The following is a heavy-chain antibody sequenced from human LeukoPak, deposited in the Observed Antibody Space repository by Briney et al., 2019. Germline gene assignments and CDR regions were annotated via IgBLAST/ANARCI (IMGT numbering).Heavy chain of an antibody. J-gene: IGHJ6*03. CDR2: IIPIFGTA. D-gene: IGHD1-26*01. CDR3: AGGGSYQRGWAYYYYYMDV. Sequence: ASVKVSCKASGGTFSSYAISWVRQAPGQGLEWMGGIIPIFGTANYAQKFQGRVTITADESTSTAYMELSSLRSEDTAVYYCAGGGSYQRGWAYYYYYMDVWGKGTTVTVSS. V-gene: IGHV1-69*13. CDR1: GGTFSSYA.